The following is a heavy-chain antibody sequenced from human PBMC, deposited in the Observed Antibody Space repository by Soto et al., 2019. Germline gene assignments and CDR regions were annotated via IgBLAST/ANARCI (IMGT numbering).Heavy chain of an antibody. J-gene: IGHJ4*02. D-gene: IGHD2-15*01. V-gene: IGHV4-59*08. CDR2: IYYSGST. Sequence: SETLSLTCTVSGGSISSYYWSWIRQPPGKGLEWIGYIYYSGSTNYNPSLKSRVTISVDTSKNQFSLKLSSVTAADTAVYYCARLHGDCSGGSCYSGHFDYWGQGTLVTVSS. CDR1: GGSISSYY. CDR3: ARLHGDCSGGSCYSGHFDY.